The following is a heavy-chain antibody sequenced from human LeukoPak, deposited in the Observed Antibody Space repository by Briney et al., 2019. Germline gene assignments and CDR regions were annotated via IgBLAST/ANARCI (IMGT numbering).Heavy chain of an antibody. CDR1: GYIFTDYY. J-gene: IGHJ6*03. CDR3: ASSYDLYYMDV. CDR2: INPDTGGT. V-gene: IGHV1-2*02. Sequence: ASVKVSCKASGYIFTDYYMHWVRQAPGQGLEWMGWINPDTGGTIYAQKFQGRVTMTRDTSISTAYMELSRLRSDDTAVYYCASSYDLYYMDVWGKGTTVTVSS. D-gene: IGHD5-12*01.